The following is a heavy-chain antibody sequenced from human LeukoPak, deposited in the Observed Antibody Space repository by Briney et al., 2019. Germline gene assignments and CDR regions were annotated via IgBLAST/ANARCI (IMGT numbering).Heavy chain of an antibody. CDR2: IYCSGST. CDR3: ARDGSGSYLAYWYFDL. D-gene: IGHD3-10*01. CDR1: GGSISSYY. J-gene: IGHJ2*01. V-gene: IGHV4-4*07. Sequence: SETLSLTCTVSGGSISSYYWSWIRQPAGKGLEWIGSIYCSGSTYYNPSLKSRVTISVDTSKNQFSLKLSSVTAADTAVYYCARDGSGSYLAYWYFDLWGRGTLVTVSS.